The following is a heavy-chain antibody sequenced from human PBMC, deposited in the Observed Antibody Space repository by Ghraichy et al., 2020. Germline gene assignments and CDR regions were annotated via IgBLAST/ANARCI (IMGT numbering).Heavy chain of an antibody. CDR3: ARHSNSGNDYYYYGMDV. CDR1: GGSISSSSYY. CDR2: MYYSGST. V-gene: IGHV4-39*01. Sequence: SETLSLTCTVSGGSISSSSYYWGWIRQPPGKGLEWIGSMYYSGSTYYNPSLKSRVTISVDTSKNQFSLKLSSVTAADTAVYYCARHSNSGNDYYYYGMDVWGQGTTVTVSS. J-gene: IGHJ6*02. D-gene: IGHD4-11*01.